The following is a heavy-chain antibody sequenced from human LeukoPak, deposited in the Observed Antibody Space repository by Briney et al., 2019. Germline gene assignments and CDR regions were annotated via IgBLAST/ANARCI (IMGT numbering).Heavy chain of an antibody. CDR2: IYYSGST. J-gene: IGHJ4*02. V-gene: IGHV4-59*01. CDR1: GGSISSYY. D-gene: IGHD3-22*01. CDR3: ARDLVGGWDDSSGYYYGYFDY. Sequence: SETLSLTCTVSGGSISSYYWSWIRQPPGKGLEWIGYIYYSGSTNYNPSLKSRVTISVDTSKNQFSLKLSSVTAADTAVYYCARDLVGGWDDSSGYYYGYFDYWGQGTLVTVSS.